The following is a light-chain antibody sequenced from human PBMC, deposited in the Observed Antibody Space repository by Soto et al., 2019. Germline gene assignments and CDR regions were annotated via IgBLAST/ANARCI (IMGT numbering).Light chain of an antibody. V-gene: IGKV1-39*01. CDR3: QQLNSYPRT. CDR2: AAS. CDR1: QSISDY. J-gene: IGKJ1*01. Sequence: DIQMTQSPSSLSASVGDRVTIACRASQSISDYLNWYQQKPGKAPNLLIYAASSLQTGVPSRFSGSGSGTVFTLTISSLQPEDFATYYCQQLNSYPRTFGQGTKVEIK.